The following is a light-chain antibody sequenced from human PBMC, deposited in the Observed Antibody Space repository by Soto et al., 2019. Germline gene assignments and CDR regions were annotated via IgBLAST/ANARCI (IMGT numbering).Light chain of an antibody. V-gene: IGKV3D-15*01. CDR3: QQYNDWPRT. Sequence: ETVMSQSPATLSVSPGEGATLSCSASQSVSGNLAWYQQKPGQAPRLLIYGASTRASGIPARFSGGGSGTEFTLTISSLQSEDLAVYFCQQYNDWPRTFGGGTRVEI. CDR1: QSVSGN. J-gene: IGKJ4*01. CDR2: GAS.